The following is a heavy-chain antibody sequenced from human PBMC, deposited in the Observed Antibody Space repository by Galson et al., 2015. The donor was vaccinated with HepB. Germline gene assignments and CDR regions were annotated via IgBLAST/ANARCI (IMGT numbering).Heavy chain of an antibody. CDR3: AKLTDDQIAAAGLDY. J-gene: IGHJ4*02. D-gene: IGHD6-13*01. CDR2: ISYDGSNK. V-gene: IGHV3-30-3*01. Sequence: SLRLSCAASGFTFSSYAMHWVRQAPGKGLEWVAVISYDGSNKYYADSVKGRFTISRDNSKNTLYLQMNSLRAEDTAVYYCAKLTDDQIAAAGLDYWGQGTLVTVSS. CDR1: GFTFSSYA.